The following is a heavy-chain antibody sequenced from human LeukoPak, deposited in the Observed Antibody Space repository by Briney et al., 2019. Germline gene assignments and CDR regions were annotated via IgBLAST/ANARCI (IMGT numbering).Heavy chain of an antibody. CDR1: GFTFSSCY. CDR2: IIVGSTYI. Sequence: PGGSLRLSCAASGFTFSSCYMSWVRQAPGKGLEWVSSIIVGSTYIFYADSVKGRFTISRDNAKNSLFLQMNSLRAEDTAVYYCARESPGGTFFFDSWGQGTLVTVSS. V-gene: IGHV3-21*01. D-gene: IGHD1-14*01. J-gene: IGHJ4*02. CDR3: ARESPGGTFFFDS.